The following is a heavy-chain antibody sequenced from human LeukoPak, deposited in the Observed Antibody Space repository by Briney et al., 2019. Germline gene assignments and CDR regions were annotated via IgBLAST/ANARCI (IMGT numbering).Heavy chain of an antibody. J-gene: IGHJ4*02. CDR3: SASGYDFWSGRGYLDY. D-gene: IGHD3-3*01. V-gene: IGHV4-59*01. CDR2: IYYSGST. CDR1: GGSISSYY. Sequence: SETLSLTCTVSGGSISSYYSSWLRQPLGKGLEWIGYIYYSGSTTYNPSLKSRVTISVDTSKNQFSLKLSSVTAPHTALYDRSASGYDFWSGRGYLDYWGPGTLVTVSS.